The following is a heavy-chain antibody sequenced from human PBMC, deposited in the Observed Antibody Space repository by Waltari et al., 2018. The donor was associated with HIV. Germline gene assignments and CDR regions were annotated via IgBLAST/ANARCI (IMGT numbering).Heavy chain of an antibody. J-gene: IGHJ3*02. V-gene: IGHV1-2*02. CDR1: GYTFTDYY. Sequence: QVQLVQSGAEVRKPGDSVKVSCKTSGYTFTDYYIHWVRQAPGQGHEWMGWIYPNSGDTHFAEKFQGRVTLTRDTSIRTAYVEVSNLRSDDTAVYYCARQMTFYDALDIWGQGTMVSVSS. CDR3: ARQMTFYDALDI. CDR2: IYPNSGDT.